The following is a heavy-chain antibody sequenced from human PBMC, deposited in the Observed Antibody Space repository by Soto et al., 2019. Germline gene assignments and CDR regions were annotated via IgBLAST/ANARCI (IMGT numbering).Heavy chain of an antibody. Sequence: SETLSLTCTVSGGSISSGDYYWSWIRQPPGKGLEWIGYIYYSGSTYYNLSLKSRVTISVDTSKNQFSLKLSSVTAADTAVYYCAGDPFYCSSTSCSLYYGMDVWGQGTTVTVSS. CDR3: AGDPFYCSSTSCSLYYGMDV. CDR1: GGSISSGDYY. J-gene: IGHJ6*02. CDR2: IYYSGST. V-gene: IGHV4-30-4*01. D-gene: IGHD2-2*01.